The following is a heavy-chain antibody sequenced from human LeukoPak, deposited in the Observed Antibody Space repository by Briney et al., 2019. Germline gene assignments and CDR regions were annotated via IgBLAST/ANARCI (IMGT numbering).Heavy chain of an antibody. CDR1: GGSISSYY. D-gene: IGHD2-21*02. J-gene: IGHJ4*02. CDR2: IYTSGST. CDR3: ARDSNCGGDCYHSPLFDY. Sequence: SETLSLTRTVSGGSISSYYWSWIRQPAGKGLEWIGRIYTSGSTNYNPSLKSRVTMSVDTSKNQFSLKLSSVTAADTAVYYCARDSNCGGDCYHSPLFDYWGQGTLVTVSS. V-gene: IGHV4-4*07.